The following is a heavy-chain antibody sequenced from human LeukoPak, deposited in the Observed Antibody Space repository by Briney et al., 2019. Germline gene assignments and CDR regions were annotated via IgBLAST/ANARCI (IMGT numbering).Heavy chain of an antibody. V-gene: IGHV3-11*06. CDR1: SSSNDY. D-gene: IGHD2-21*01. CDR3: ARGQYSFDY. Sequence: SSSNDYWGWVRQAPGKGLEWISYVSYTSSSTTYADSVKGRFTISRDNAKNSLYLQMNSLKAEDTAVYYCARGQYSFDYWGQGTLVTVSS. CDR2: VSYTSSST. J-gene: IGHJ4*02.